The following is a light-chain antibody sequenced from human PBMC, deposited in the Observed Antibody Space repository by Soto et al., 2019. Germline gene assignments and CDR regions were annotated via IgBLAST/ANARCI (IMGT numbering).Light chain of an antibody. CDR3: ATWDDSLNGLYV. J-gene: IGLJ1*01. V-gene: IGLV1-44*01. Sequence: QPVLTQPPSASGTPGQRVTISCSGSSSNIGSNFAYWYQQLPGTAPKLLIYSTNQWPSGVPDRFSGSKSGTSASLTISGLQSEDEADYYCATWDDSLNGLYVFGPGTKLTVL. CDR2: STN. CDR1: SSNIGSNF.